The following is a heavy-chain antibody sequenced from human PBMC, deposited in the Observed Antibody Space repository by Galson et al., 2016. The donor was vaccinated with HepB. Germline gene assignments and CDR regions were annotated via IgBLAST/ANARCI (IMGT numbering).Heavy chain of an antibody. CDR3: VRQAVVSDNLWFDP. D-gene: IGHD3-22*01. Sequence: SLRLSCAASGFTFSRYSMNWVRQAPGKGLEWVSYISSSSRSTIYYADSVKGRFTISRDNAKSSLDLDMNSLRDEDTAVYYCVRQAVVSDNLWFDPWGQGTQVTVSS. CDR2: ISSSSRSTI. J-gene: IGHJ5*02. V-gene: IGHV3-48*02. CDR1: GFTFSRYS.